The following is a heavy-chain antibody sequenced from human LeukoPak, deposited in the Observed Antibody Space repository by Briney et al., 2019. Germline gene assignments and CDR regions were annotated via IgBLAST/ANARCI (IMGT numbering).Heavy chain of an antibody. Sequence: GGSLRLSCAASGFTFSDYYMSWIRQAPGKGLEWVSHITSSGSTIYYADSVKGRFTISRDNAKNSLYLQMNSLRAEDTAAYYCAREYGAPYNWFDPWGQGTLVTVSS. J-gene: IGHJ5*02. CDR2: ITSSGSTI. D-gene: IGHD4-17*01. CDR1: GFTFSDYY. V-gene: IGHV3-11*01. CDR3: AREYGAPYNWFDP.